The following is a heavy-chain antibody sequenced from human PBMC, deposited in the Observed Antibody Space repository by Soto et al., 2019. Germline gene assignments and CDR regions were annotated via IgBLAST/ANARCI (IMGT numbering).Heavy chain of an antibody. D-gene: IGHD3-3*01. J-gene: IGHJ3*02. CDR3: ARDGGQADAFDI. CDR2: ISSSSSYI. V-gene: IGHV3-21*01. Sequence: GGSLRLSCAASGFTFSSYSMNWVRQAPGKGLEWVSSISSSSSYIYYADSVKGRFTISRDNAKNSLYLQMNSLRAEDTAVYYCARDGGQADAFDIWGQGTMVTVS. CDR1: GFTFSSYS.